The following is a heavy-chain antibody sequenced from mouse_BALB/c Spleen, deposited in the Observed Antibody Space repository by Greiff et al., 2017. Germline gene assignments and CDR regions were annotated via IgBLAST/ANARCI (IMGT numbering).Heavy chain of an antibody. CDR2: INPYNGDT. Sequence: EVKLMESGPELVKPGASVKISCKASGYSFTGYFMNWVKQCHGKSLEWIGRINPYNGDTFYNQKFKGKATLTVDKSSSTAHMELLSLTSEDSAVYYCGREAGYYYAMDYWGQGTSVTVSS. V-gene: IGHV1-37*01. D-gene: IGHD2-2*01. CDR1: GYSFTGYF. CDR3: GREAGYYYAMDY. J-gene: IGHJ4*01.